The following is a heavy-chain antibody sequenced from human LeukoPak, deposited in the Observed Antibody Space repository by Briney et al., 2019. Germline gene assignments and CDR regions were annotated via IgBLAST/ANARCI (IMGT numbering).Heavy chain of an antibody. D-gene: IGHD3-22*01. Sequence: GGSLRLSCAASGFTFDDYAMHWVRQAPGKGLEWVSGISWNSGSIGYADSVKGRFTISRDNAKNSLYLQMNSLRDEDTALYYCAKGSGYDSSGELDYWGQGTLVTVSS. CDR1: GFTFDDYA. J-gene: IGHJ4*02. V-gene: IGHV3-9*01. CDR3: AKGSGYDSSGELDY. CDR2: ISWNSGSI.